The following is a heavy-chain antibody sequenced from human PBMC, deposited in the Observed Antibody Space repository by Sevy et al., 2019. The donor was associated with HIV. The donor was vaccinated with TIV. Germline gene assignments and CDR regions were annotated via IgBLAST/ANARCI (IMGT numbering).Heavy chain of an antibody. J-gene: IGHJ1*01. V-gene: IGHV4-39*01. CDR2: IYYSGST. D-gene: IGHD3-3*01. CDR1: GGSISSSSYY. CDR3: ANAEEYYDFWSGYHEYFQH. Sequence: SETLSLTCTVSGGSISSSSYYWGWIRQPPGKGLEWIGSIYYSGSTYYNPSLKSRVTISVDTSKNQFSLKLGSVTAAETAVYYCANAEEYYDFWSGYHEYFQHWGQGTLVTVSS.